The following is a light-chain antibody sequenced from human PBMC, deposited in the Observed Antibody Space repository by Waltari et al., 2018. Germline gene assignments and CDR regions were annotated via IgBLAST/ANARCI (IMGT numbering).Light chain of an antibody. CDR2: GAS. J-gene: IGKJ3*01. V-gene: IGKV1-17*01. Sequence: DIQMTQSPSSLSASIGDRITITCRASQGIRNDLGWFQQKPGKAPRRLIYGASPLQDGVPSRFSGSGSGTDFTLTIVSLQPEDFATYFCLQHNTYPFTFGPGTKVDV. CDR1: QGIRND. CDR3: LQHNTYPFT.